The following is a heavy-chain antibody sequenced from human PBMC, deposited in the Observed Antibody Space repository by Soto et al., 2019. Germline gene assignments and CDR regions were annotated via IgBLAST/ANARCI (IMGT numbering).Heavy chain of an antibody. CDR1: GGTFSSYA. Sequence: QVQLVQSGAEVKKPGSSVKVSCKASGGTFSSYAISWVRQAPGQGLEWMGGIIPISDTTNYEQKFQGRVTITADESTSTAYMELSSLRSEDTAVYYCVRSQGSSTSLEIYYYYYYGMDVWGQGTTVTVSS. CDR2: IIPISDTT. J-gene: IGHJ6*02. V-gene: IGHV1-69*01. CDR3: VRSQGSSTSLEIYYYYYYGMDV. D-gene: IGHD2-2*01.